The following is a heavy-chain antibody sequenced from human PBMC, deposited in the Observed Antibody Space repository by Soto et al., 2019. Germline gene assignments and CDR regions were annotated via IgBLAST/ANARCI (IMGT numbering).Heavy chain of an antibody. CDR1: GYIFTSYW. CDR2: IDPSDSYT. CDR3: ARHSSPTDSYFDY. Sequence: PVESLKISCKGSGYIFTSYWISCLLQMPGKGLEWMGRIDPSDSYTNYSPSFQGHVTISADKSISTAYLQWSSLKASDTAMYYCARHSSPTDSYFDYWGQGTLVTVSS. V-gene: IGHV5-10-1*01. J-gene: IGHJ4*02. D-gene: IGHD3-22*01.